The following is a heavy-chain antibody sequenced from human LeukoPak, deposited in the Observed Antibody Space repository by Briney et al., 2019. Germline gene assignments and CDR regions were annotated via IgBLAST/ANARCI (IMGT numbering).Heavy chain of an antibody. J-gene: IGHJ4*02. CDR2: INSDGSST. D-gene: IGHD3-22*01. CDR1: GFTFSSYW. V-gene: IGHV3-74*01. Sequence: GGSLRLSCAASGFTFSSYWMHWVRQAPGKGLVWVSRINSDGSSTSYADSVKGRFTISRDNAKNTLYLQMNSLRAEDTAVCYCAKDGVYYYDSSGYYDYFDYWGQGTLVTVSS. CDR3: AKDGVYYYDSSGYYDYFDY.